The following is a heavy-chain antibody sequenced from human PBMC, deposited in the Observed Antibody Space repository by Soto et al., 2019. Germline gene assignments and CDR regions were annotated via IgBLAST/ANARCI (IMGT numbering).Heavy chain of an antibody. V-gene: IGHV3-30*18. J-gene: IGHJ5*02. D-gene: IGHD2-2*01. CDR1: GFTFSSYG. Sequence: GGSLRLSCASSGFTFSSYGMHWVRQAPGKGLEWVAVISYDGSNKYYADSVKGRFTISRDNSKNTLYLQMNSLRAEDTAVYYCAKVRVPAAMANWFDPWGQGTLLTVSS. CDR3: AKVRVPAAMANWFDP. CDR2: ISYDGSNK.